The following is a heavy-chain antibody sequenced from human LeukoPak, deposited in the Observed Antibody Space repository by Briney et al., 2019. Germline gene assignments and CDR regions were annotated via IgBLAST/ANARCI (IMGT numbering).Heavy chain of an antibody. D-gene: IGHD3-10*01. CDR2: ISGSGGST. CDR3: AKDAQGGSGSYSWGTVDY. V-gene: IGHV3-23*01. CDR1: GFTFSSYA. Sequence: GGSLRLSCAASGFTFSSYAMSWVRQAPGKGLEWVSAISGSGGSTYYADSVKGRFTISRDNSKNTLYLQMNSLRAEDAAVYYCAKDAQGGSGSYSWGTVDYWGQGTLVTVSS. J-gene: IGHJ4*02.